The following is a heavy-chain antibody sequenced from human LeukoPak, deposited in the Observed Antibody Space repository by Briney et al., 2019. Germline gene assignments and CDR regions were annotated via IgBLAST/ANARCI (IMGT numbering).Heavy chain of an antibody. CDR1: GFTVSSSY. CDR3: ARYGSGFDY. CDR2: IYSGGTT. Sequence: GGSLRLSCAASGFTVSSSYMNWVRQAPGKGLEWVSIIYSGGTTYYADSVKGRFTISRDNSKNTLYLQMNSLRAEDTAVYYCARYGSGFDYWGQGTLVTVSS. V-gene: IGHV3-53*01. J-gene: IGHJ4*02. D-gene: IGHD3-10*01.